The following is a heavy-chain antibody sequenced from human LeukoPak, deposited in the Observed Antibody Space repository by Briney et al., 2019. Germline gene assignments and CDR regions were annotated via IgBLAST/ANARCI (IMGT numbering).Heavy chain of an antibody. CDR2: ISSGGTTI. CDR3: ARRTDGYTSN. Sequence: PGGSLRLSCTASGFTFSSYEMNWVRQAPGKGLEWVSYISSGGTTIYYADSVKGRFTISRDNAKNSLYLQMNSLRAEDTADYYCARRTDGYTSNWGQRTLVTVSS. D-gene: IGHD5-24*01. CDR1: GFTFSSYE. J-gene: IGHJ4*02. V-gene: IGHV3-48*03.